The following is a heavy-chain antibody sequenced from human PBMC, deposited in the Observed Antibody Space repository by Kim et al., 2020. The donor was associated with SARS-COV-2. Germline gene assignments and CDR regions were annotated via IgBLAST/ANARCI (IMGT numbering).Heavy chain of an antibody. V-gene: IGHV1-2*06. CDR2: INPNSGGT. J-gene: IGHJ6*02. CDR1: GYTFTGYY. Sequence: ASVKVSCKASGYTFTGYYMHWVRQAPGQGLEWMGRINPNSGGTNYAQKFQGRVTMTRDTSISTAYMELSRLRSDDTAVYYCASVSSSPGRYYYYGMDVWGQGTTVTVSS. CDR3: ASVSSSPGRYYYYGMDV. D-gene: IGHD6-6*01.